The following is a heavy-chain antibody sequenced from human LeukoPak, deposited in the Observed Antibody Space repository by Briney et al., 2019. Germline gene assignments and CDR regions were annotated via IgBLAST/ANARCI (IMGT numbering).Heavy chain of an antibody. J-gene: IGHJ4*02. V-gene: IGHV1-18*01. CDR3: ARDQHIVVVTAILDY. CDR1: GYTFTSYG. CDR2: ISAYNGNT. D-gene: IGHD2-21*02. Sequence: ASVKVSCKASGYTFTSYGISWVRQAPGQGLEWMGRISAYNGNTNYAQKLQGRVTMTADTSTSTAYMELRSLRSDDTAVYYCARDQHIVVVTAILDYWGQGTLVTVSS.